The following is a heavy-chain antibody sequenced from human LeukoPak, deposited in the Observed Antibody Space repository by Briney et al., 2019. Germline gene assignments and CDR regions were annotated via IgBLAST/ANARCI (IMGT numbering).Heavy chain of an antibody. CDR3: ARDPGYYDSSGYLDY. CDR2: IIPIFGTA. D-gene: IGHD3-22*01. CDR1: GGTFSSYA. J-gene: IGHJ4*02. Sequence: GSSVKVSCKXSGGTFSSYAISWVRQAPGQGLEWMGGIIPIFGTANYAQKFQGRVTITTDESTSTAYMELSSLRSEDTAVYYCARDPGYYDSSGYLDYWGQGTLVTVSS. V-gene: IGHV1-69*05.